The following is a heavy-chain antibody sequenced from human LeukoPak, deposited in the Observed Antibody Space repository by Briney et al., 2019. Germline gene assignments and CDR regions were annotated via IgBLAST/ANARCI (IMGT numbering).Heavy chain of an antibody. Sequence: PSQTLSLTCTVSGGSISSGGYYWSWIRQHPGKGLEWIGYIYYSGSTYYNPSLKSRVALSVDTSKNQFSLKLSSLTAADTAVYYCAKSREEIRGLDAFDIWGQGTMVTDSS. CDR1: GGSISSGGYY. CDR3: AKSREEIRGLDAFDI. D-gene: IGHD5-24*01. CDR2: IYYSGST. V-gene: IGHV4-31*03. J-gene: IGHJ3*02.